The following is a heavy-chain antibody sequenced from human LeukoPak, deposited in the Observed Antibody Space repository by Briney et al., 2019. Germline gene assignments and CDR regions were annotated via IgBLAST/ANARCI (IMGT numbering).Heavy chain of an antibody. D-gene: IGHD4-11*01. J-gene: IGHJ4*02. CDR3: TKVGLTVTTILDYFDY. V-gene: IGHV3-66*01. CDR2: IYSGGNT. CDR1: GFTVSRNY. Sequence: GGSLRLSCAASGFTVSRNYMSWVRQAPGKGLECVSVIYSGGNTYYTDSVKGRFTISRDNSKNTLYLQMNSLRAEDTAVYYCTKVGLTVTTILDYFDYWGQGTLVTVSS.